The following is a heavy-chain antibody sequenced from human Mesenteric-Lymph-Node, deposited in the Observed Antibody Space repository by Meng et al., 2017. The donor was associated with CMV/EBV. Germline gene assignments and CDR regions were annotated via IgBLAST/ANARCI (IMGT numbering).Heavy chain of an antibody. CDR2: IWYDGSNK. Sequence: GESLKISCAASGFTFSSYSMNWVRQAPGKGLEWVAVIWYDGSNKYYADSVKGRFTISRDNSKNTLYLQMNSLRAEDTAVYYCARSVVPQYYFDYWGQGTLVTVSS. D-gene: IGHD2-21*01. V-gene: IGHV3-33*08. J-gene: IGHJ4*02. CDR3: ARSVVPQYYFDY. CDR1: GFTFSSYS.